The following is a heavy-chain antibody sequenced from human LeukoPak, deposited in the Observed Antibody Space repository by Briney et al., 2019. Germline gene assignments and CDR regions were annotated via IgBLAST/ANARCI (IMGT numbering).Heavy chain of an antibody. CDR3: ARELAA. D-gene: IGHD6-13*01. CDR2: IWPDGSNK. V-gene: IGHV3-33*01. Sequence: GGSLRLSCEAAGFAFSSYSMHWVRQAPGRGLEWVAAIWPDGSNKYYANSVKGRITISRDNSKNTLYLQMNSLRGDDTAIYYCARELAAWGQGTLVTVSS. J-gene: IGHJ4*02. CDR1: GFAFSSYS.